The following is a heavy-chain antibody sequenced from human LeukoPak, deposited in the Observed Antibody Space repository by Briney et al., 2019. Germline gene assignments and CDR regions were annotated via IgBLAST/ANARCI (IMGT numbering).Heavy chain of an antibody. CDR2: IYYTGGT. J-gene: IGHJ4*02. V-gene: IGHV4-59*08. Sequence: SETLSLTCTVSGGSIGSNYWTWIRQPPGKGLEYIGYIYYTGGTNYNPSLKSRVTISVDTSKNQFSPKLTSVTAADTAAYFCAKYGNSGWVIDNWGQGTLVTVSS. CDR1: GGSIGSNY. CDR3: AKYGNSGWVIDN. D-gene: IGHD6-19*01.